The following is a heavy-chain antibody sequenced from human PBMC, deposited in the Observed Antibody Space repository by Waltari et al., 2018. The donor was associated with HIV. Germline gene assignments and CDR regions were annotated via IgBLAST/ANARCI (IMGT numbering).Heavy chain of an antibody. J-gene: IGHJ4*02. CDR2: IYSGGST. CDR1: GFTVSSNY. CDR3: ARGGGPAKGNNFDY. Sequence: EVQLVESGGGLIQPGGSLRLSCAASGFTVSSNYMSWVRQAPGKGLEWVSLIYSGGSTYYADSVKRRFTISRDNSKNTLYLQMNSLRAEDTAVYYCARGGGPAKGNNFDYWGQGTLVTVSS. V-gene: IGHV3-53*01. D-gene: IGHD3-10*01.